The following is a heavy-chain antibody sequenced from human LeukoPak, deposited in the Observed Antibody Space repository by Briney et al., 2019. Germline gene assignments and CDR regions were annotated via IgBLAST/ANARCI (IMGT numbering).Heavy chain of an antibody. V-gene: IGHV4-59*01. CDR3: ARYGAQPWFPLFDY. Sequence: SETLSLTCTVSGGSISHYYWSWIRQPPGKGLEWIGYISYSGTTNYNPSLKSRVTMSVDTSKNQFSLKLSSVTAADTAVYYCARYGAQPWFPLFDYWGQGTLVTVSS. CDR1: GGSISHYY. D-gene: IGHD5-18*01. CDR2: ISYSGTT. J-gene: IGHJ4*02.